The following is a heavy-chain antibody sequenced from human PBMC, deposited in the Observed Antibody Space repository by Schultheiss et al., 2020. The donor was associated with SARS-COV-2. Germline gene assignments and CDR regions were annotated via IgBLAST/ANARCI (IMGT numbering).Heavy chain of an antibody. CDR2: MYTSGNT. D-gene: IGHD1-26*01. V-gene: IGHV4-61*02. CDR1: GGSISSSSYY. J-gene: IGHJ4*02. CDR3: ARLQVWDKGPTANFDS. Sequence: SETLSLTCTVSGGSISSSSYYLNWIRQSAGKGLEWIGRMYTSGNTNYNPSLKSRVTISADTSKNQLSLTLNSVSAADTAVYYCARLQVWDKGPTANFDSWGRGSLVTVSS.